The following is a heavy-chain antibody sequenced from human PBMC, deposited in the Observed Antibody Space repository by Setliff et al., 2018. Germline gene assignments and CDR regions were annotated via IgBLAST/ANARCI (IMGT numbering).Heavy chain of an antibody. CDR1: GYTFTSYD. CDR2: MDPNSGNT. Sequence: ASVKVSCKASGYTFTSYDINWVRQATGQGLEWMGWMDPNSGNTGYAQKFQGRFTISRDNSKNSLYLQMNSLRAEDTAVYYCARDRISRYYDSGAHAFDIWGQGTMVTVSS. D-gene: IGHD3-22*01. V-gene: IGHV1-8*02. J-gene: IGHJ3*02. CDR3: ARDRISRYYDSGAHAFDI.